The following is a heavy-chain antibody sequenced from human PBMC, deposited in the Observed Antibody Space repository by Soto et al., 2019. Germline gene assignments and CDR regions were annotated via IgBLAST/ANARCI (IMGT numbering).Heavy chain of an antibody. Sequence: KASETLSLTCTVSGGSISSGDYYWSWIRQPPGKGLEWIGYIYYSGSTYYNPSLKSRVTISVDTSKNQFSLKLSSVTAADTAVYYCARVSVSWVVYAFDIWGQGTMVTVS. CDR3: ARVSVSWVVYAFDI. CDR1: GGSISSGDYY. V-gene: IGHV4-30-4*01. J-gene: IGHJ3*02. CDR2: IYYSGST. D-gene: IGHD6-19*01.